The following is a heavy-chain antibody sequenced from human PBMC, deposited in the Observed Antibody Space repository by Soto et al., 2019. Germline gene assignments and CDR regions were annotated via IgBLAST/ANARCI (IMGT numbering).Heavy chain of an antibody. CDR2: IKSDGTSP. CDR3: TRAPKYYYMDV. V-gene: IGHV3-74*01. CDR1: GFTFSSYW. J-gene: IGHJ6*03. Sequence: EMQLVESGGDLVQPGGSLRLSCATSGFTFSSYWLHWVRQAPGKGLVWVSRIKSDGTSPTYADSVKGRVTISRDDAKNTLYLQMSGLRAEDTAVYYCTRAPKYYYMDVWGKGTTVTVSS.